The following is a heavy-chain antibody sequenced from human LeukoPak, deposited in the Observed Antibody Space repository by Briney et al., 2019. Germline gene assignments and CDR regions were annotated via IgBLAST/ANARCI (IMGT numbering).Heavy chain of an antibody. Sequence: GGSLRLSCAASGFTFSSYSMNWVRQAPGKGLEWVSSIGSSSSYMFYADSVQGRFTISRDNAKNSLFLQMNSLRVEDTAVYYCATETPRGIFDQWGQGTLVTVSS. CDR1: GFTFSSYS. V-gene: IGHV3-21*01. J-gene: IGHJ4*02. CDR3: ATETPRGIFDQ. CDR2: IGSSSSYM.